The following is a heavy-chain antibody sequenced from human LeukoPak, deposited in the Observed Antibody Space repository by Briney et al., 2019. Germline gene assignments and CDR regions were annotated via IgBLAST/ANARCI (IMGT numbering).Heavy chain of an antibody. Sequence: GGSLRLSCATSGFTFRSHAMSWVRQAPGKGLEWVSAISGDGVTTYYADSVKGRFTISRDNSKNTLCLQMDSLRADDTAVYFCTRESLPAVAGDWGQGILVTVSS. CDR2: ISGDGVTT. V-gene: IGHV3-23*01. D-gene: IGHD6-19*01. CDR1: GFTFRSHA. CDR3: TRESLPAVAGD. J-gene: IGHJ4*02.